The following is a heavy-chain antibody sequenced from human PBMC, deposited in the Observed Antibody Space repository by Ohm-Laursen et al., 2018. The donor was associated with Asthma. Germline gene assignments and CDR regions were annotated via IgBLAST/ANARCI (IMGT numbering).Heavy chain of an antibody. CDR2: INAGNGNT. V-gene: IGHV1-3*01. D-gene: IGHD2-2*01. CDR1: GYTFTSYA. J-gene: IGHJ5*02. CDR3: ARAYCSSTSCYGAHWFDP. Sequence: ASVKVSCKASGYTFTSYAMHWVRQAPGQRLEWMGWINAGNGNTKYSQKFQGRVTITRDTSASTAYMELSSLRSEDTAVYYCARAYCSSTSCYGAHWFDPWGQGTLVTVSS.